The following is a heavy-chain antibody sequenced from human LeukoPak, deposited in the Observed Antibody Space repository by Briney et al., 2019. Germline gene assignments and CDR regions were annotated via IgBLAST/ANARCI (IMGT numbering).Heavy chain of an antibody. CDR1: GYTFTSYG. J-gene: IGHJ5*02. D-gene: IGHD3-10*01. V-gene: IGHV1-18*01. CDR3: ARDYYGSGSYYNGNWFDP. Sequence: ASVKVSCKASGYTFTSYGISWVRQAPGQGLEWMGWISAYNGNTNYAQKLQGRVTMTTDTSTSTAYMELRSLRSDDTAVYYCARDYYGSGSYYNGNWFDPWGQGTLVTVSS. CDR2: ISAYNGNT.